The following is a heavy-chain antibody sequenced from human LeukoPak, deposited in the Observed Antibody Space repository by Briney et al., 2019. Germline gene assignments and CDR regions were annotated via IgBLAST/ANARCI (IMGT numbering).Heavy chain of an antibody. CDR3: ARGGGYYYDSSGNDY. V-gene: IGHV4-59*01. J-gene: IGHJ4*02. Sequence: PSETLSLTCTVSGGSISSYYWSWIRQPPGKGLEWIGYIYYSGSTNYNPSLKSRVTISVDTSKNQFSLKLSSVTAADTAVYYCARGGGYYYDSSGNDYWGQGTLVTVSS. D-gene: IGHD3-22*01. CDR1: GGSISSYY. CDR2: IYYSGST.